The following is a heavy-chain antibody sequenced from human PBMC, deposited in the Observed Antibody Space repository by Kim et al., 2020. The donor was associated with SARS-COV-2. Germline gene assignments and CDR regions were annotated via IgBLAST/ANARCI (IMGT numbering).Heavy chain of an antibody. D-gene: IGHD1-26*01. J-gene: IGHJ6*02. CDR2: ISYDGSNK. V-gene: IGHV3-33*05. Sequence: GGSLRLSCAASGFTFSSYGMHWVRQAPGKGLEWVAVISYDGSNKYYADSVKGRFTISRDNSKNTLYLQMNSLRAEDTAVYYCARDLDSGGGRFSYYYYGMDVWGQGTTVTVSS. CDR1: GFTFSSYG. CDR3: ARDLDSGGGRFSYYYYGMDV.